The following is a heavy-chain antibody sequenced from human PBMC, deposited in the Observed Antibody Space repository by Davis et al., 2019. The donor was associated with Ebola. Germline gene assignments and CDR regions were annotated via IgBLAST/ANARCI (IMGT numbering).Heavy chain of an antibody. CDR1: GYTFTSYG. D-gene: IGHD3-22*01. Sequence: AASVKVSCKASGYTFTSYGISWVRQAPGQGLEWMGWMNPNSGNTGYARKFQDRVTMTRDTSMNTAYMELSSLRSEDTAVYYCARRRWSSSGCIFSWGQGTMVTVSS. CDR2: MNPNSGNT. V-gene: IGHV1-8*02. CDR3: ARRRWSSSGCIFS. J-gene: IGHJ3*01.